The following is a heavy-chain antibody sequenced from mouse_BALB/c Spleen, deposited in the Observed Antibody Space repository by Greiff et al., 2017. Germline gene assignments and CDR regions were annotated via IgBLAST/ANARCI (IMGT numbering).Heavy chain of an antibody. J-gene: IGHJ2*01. Sequence: QVQLQQSGPELVKPGASVRISCKASGYTFTSYYIHWVKQRPGQGLEWIGWIYPGNVNTKYNEKFKGKATLTADKSSSTAYMQLSSLTSEDSAVYFCARWDWDGWGFDYWGQGTTLTVSS. D-gene: IGHD4-1*01. CDR2: IYPGNVNT. CDR3: ARWDWDGWGFDY. CDR1: GYTFTSYY. V-gene: IGHV1S56*01.